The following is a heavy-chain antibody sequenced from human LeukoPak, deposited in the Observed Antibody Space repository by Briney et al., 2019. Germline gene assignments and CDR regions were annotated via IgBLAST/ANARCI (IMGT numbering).Heavy chain of an antibody. V-gene: IGHV4-59*01. Sequence: PSETLSLTCTVSGGSISSYYWSWIRQPPGKGLEWIGYIYYSGSTNYNPSLKSRVTISVDTSKNQFSLKLSSVTAADTAVYYCARDRGRNYFDYWGQGALVTVSS. CDR3: ARDRGRNYFDY. CDR2: IYYSGST. J-gene: IGHJ4*02. CDR1: GGSISSYY. D-gene: IGHD1-14*01.